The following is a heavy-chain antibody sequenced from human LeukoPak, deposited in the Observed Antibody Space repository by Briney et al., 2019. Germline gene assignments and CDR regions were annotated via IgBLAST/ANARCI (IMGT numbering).Heavy chain of an antibody. V-gene: IGHV4-59*01. CDR2: IYYSGST. CDR1: GGSISSYY. J-gene: IGHJ1*01. CDR3: AREDYGGSREGRGYFQH. Sequence: PSETLSLTCTVPGGSISSYYWSWIRQPPGKGLEWIGYIYYSGSTNYNPSLKSRVTISVDTSKNQFSLKLSSMTAADTAVYYCAREDYGGSREGRGYFQHWGQGTLVTVSS. D-gene: IGHD4-23*01.